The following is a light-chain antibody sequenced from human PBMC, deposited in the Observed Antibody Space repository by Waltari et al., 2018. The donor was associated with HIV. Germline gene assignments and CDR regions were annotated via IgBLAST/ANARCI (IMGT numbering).Light chain of an antibody. CDR3: QAWDSSTVV. CDR1: KLGNKY. V-gene: IGLV3-1*01. Sequence: SYEVTQPPSVSVSPGQTASITCSGHKLGNKYTAWYQQKPGQSPGLVIYEDNKRRSGTPERFSGSTSGDTATLTISGTQAMDEADYYCQAWDSSTVVFGGGTRLTVL. CDR2: EDN. J-gene: IGLJ2*01.